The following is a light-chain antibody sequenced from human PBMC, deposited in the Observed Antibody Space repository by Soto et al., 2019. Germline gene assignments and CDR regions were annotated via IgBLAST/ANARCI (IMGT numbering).Light chain of an antibody. CDR1: SNDIGANNY. CDR2: EAA. V-gene: IGLV2-14*01. Sequence: QSALTQPASVSGSPGQSITISCTRTSNDIGANNYVSWYQHHPGKAPKILIYEAANRPSGVSHRFSGSKSANTASLTISGLQAEDEADYFCTSYTSTSTLVFGGGTKLTVL. CDR3: TSYTSTSTLV. J-gene: IGLJ2*01.